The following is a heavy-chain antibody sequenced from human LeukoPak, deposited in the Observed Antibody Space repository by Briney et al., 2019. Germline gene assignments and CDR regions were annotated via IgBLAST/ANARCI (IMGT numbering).Heavy chain of an antibody. D-gene: IGHD3-3*01. Sequence: SETLSLTCTVSGGSISSSSYYWGWIRQPPGKGLEWIGSIYYSGSTYYNPSLKSRVTISVDTSKNQFSLKLSSVTAADTAVYYCARTSWSGYYNLYYMDVWGKGTTVTVSS. J-gene: IGHJ6*03. CDR1: GGSISSSSYY. CDR2: IYYSGST. CDR3: ARTSWSGYYNLYYMDV. V-gene: IGHV4-39*07.